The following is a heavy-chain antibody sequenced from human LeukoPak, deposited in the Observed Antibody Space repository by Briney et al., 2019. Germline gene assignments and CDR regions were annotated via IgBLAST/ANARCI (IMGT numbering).Heavy chain of an antibody. J-gene: IGHJ3*02. D-gene: IGHD1-26*01. V-gene: IGHV3-53*01. CDR1: GFTVSSNY. CDR2: IYSGGST. CDR3: ARGGSYLSAFDI. Sequence: PGGSLRLSCAASGFTVSSNYMSWVRQAPGKGLEWVSIIYSGGSTFYADSVKGRFTISRDNSKDTLYLQMNSLRAEDTAVYYCARGGSYLSAFDIWGQGTMVTVSS.